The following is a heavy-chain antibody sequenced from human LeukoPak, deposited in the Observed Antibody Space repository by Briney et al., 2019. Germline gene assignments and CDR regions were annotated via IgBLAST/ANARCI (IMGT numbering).Heavy chain of an antibody. J-gene: IGHJ1*01. CDR3: ARGNLYCSGGSCYLTYFQH. CDR2: ISYDGSNK. D-gene: IGHD2-15*01. V-gene: IGHV3-30*03. Sequence: GGSLRLSCAASGFTFSSYGMHWVRQAPGKGLEWVAVISYDGSNKYYADSVKGRFTISRDNSKNTLYLQMNSLRAEDTAVYYCARGNLYCSGGSCYLTYFQHWGQGTLVTVSS. CDR1: GFTFSSYG.